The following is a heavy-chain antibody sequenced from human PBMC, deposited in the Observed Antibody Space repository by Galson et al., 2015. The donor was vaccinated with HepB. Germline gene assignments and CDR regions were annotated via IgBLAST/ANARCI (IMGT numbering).Heavy chain of an antibody. V-gene: IGHV6-1*01. CDR1: GDSVSGNSAA. CDR2: TYYRSRWYN. Sequence: CAISGDSVSGNSAAWNWIRQSPSRGLEWLGRTYYRSRWYNDYAESVRSRISINPDTSRNQCSLQLKSVTPEDTAVYYCASVVGTIYYYVMDVWGQGTTVIVTS. CDR3: ASVVGTIYYYVMDV. D-gene: IGHD2-15*01. J-gene: IGHJ6*02.